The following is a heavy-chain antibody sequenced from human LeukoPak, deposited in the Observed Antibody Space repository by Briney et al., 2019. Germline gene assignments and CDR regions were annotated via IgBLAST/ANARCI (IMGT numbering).Heavy chain of an antibody. CDR1: GYTFTSYY. D-gene: IGHD4-17*01. V-gene: IGHV1-46*01. CDR3: ARDLPPYFGGDYAMMLDY. CDR2: INPSGGST. Sequence: ASVKVSCKASGYTFTSYYMHWVRQAPGQGLEWMGIINPSGGSTSYAQKFQGRVTITADESTSTAYMELSSLRAEDTAVYYCARDLPPYFGGDYAMMLDYWGQGTLVTVSS. J-gene: IGHJ4*02.